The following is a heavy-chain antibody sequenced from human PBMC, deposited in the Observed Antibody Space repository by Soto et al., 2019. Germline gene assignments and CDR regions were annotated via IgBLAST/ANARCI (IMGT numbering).Heavy chain of an antibody. J-gene: IGHJ4*01. D-gene: IGHD4-4*01. CDR1: GITFSSSV. V-gene: IGHV3-23*01. Sequence: EVQLLESGGGLVQPGGSLRLSCAASGITFSSSVMNWVRQAPGKGLEWVSTIRRSGDTTYYADSVRGRFTISRDNSKNTLYLQMYSLRADDTAVYYCATGHDSSEFLFDHWGHGTLVTVSS. CDR2: IRRSGDTT. CDR3: ATGHDSSEFLFDH.